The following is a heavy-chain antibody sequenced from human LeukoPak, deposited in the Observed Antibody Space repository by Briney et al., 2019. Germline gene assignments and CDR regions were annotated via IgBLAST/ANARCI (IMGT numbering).Heavy chain of an antibody. Sequence: ASVKVSCKASGGTFSSYAISWVRQAPGQGLEWMGGIIPIFGTANYAQKFQGRVTITTDESTSTAYMELSSLRSEDTAVYYCARAAGITGTTGIDYWGQGTLVTVSS. D-gene: IGHD1-7*01. J-gene: IGHJ4*02. V-gene: IGHV1-69*05. CDR1: GGTFSSYA. CDR2: IIPIFGTA. CDR3: ARAAGITGTTGIDY.